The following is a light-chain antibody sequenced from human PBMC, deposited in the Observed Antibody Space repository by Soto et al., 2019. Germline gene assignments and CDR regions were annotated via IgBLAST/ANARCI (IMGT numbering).Light chain of an antibody. V-gene: IGKV3-11*01. Sequence: EIGLTQSPATLSLSPGDRATLSCRASQSVSRYLAWYQQKPGQAPRLRIHDTSTRATGVPDTFSGSGSGTEFTLTISSLEPEDSAMYYCQQRFSWPPTFGGGTHVEIK. CDR1: QSVSRY. CDR2: DTS. CDR3: QQRFSWPPT. J-gene: IGKJ4*01.